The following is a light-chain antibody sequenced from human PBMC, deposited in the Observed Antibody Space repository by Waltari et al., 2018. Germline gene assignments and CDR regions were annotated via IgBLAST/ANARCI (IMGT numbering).Light chain of an antibody. J-gene: IGKJ1*01. CDR1: QSVSSY. CDR3: QQRFSWPT. CDR2: DAY. V-gene: IGKV3-11*01. Sequence: TVSCRARQSVSSYLAWYQQKPGQAPRLLIYDAYNRATGIPDRFSGSGSGTDFTLTISSLEPEDFAVYYCQQRFSWPTFGQGAKVEIK.